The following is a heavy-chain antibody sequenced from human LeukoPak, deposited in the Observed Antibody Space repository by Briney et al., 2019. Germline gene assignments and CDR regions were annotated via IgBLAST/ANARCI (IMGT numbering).Heavy chain of an antibody. D-gene: IGHD2-2*01. Sequence: GGSLRLSCAASGFTFSSYAMSWVRQAPGKGLEWVSSISSSSSYIYYADSVKGRFTISRDNAKNSLYLQMNSLRAEDTAVFYCARALPAASHTSFDYWGQGTLVTVSS. J-gene: IGHJ4*02. V-gene: IGHV3-21*01. CDR2: ISSSSSYI. CDR1: GFTFSSYA. CDR3: ARALPAASHTSFDY.